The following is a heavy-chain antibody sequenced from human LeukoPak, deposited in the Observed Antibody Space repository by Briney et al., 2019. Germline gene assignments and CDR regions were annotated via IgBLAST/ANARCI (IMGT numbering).Heavy chain of an antibody. Sequence: PSETLSLTCAVYGGSFSGYYWSWIRQPPGKGLEWIGEINHSGSTNYNPSLKSRVTISVDTSKNQFSLKLSSVTAADTAVYYCARGLSGSGDYWGQGTLVTVSS. CDR2: INHSGST. J-gene: IGHJ4*02. CDR3: ARGLSGSGDY. D-gene: IGHD3-10*01. V-gene: IGHV4-34*01. CDR1: GGSFSGYY.